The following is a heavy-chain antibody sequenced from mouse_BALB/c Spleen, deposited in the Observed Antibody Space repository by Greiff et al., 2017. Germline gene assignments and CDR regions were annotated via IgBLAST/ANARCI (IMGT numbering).Heavy chain of an antibody. V-gene: IGHV1-15*01. D-gene: IGHD2-4*01. CDR1: GYTFTDYE. CDR3: TREGGLRRWGLYAMDY. J-gene: IGHJ4*01. Sequence: QVQLQQSGAELVRPGASVTLSCKASGYTFTDYEMHWVKQTPVHGLEWIGAIDPETGGTAYNQKFKGKATLTADKSSSTAYMELRSLTSEDSAVYYCTREGGLRRWGLYAMDYWGQGTSVTVSS. CDR2: IDPETGGT.